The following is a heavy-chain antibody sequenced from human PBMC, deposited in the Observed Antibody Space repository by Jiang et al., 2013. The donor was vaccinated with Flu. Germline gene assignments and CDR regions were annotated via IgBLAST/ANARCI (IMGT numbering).Heavy chain of an antibody. J-gene: IGHJ4*02. CDR2: IYSIGST. CDR3: ARGSGSLDY. D-gene: IGHD1-26*01. V-gene: IGHV3-66*01. Sequence: EWVSIIYSIGSTHYADSVKGRFTISRHTSKNTLYLQMNSLRAEDTAVYYCARGSGSLDYWGQGTLVTVSS.